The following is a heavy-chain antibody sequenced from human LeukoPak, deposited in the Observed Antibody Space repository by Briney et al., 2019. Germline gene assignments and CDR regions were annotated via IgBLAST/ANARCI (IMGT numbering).Heavy chain of an antibody. CDR3: AGRSGSYDAFDI. CDR2: INPNSGGT. D-gene: IGHD1-26*01. CDR1: GYTFTGYY. V-gene: IGHV1-2*02. J-gene: IGHJ3*02. Sequence: ASVKVSCKASGYTFTGYYMHWVRQAPGQGLEWMGWINPNSGGTNYAQKFQGRVTMTRGTSISTAYMELSRLRSDDTAVYYCAGRSGSYDAFDIWGQGTMVTVSS.